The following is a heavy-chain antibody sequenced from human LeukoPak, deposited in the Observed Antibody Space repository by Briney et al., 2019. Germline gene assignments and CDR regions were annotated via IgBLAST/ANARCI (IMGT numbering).Heavy chain of an antibody. D-gene: IGHD6-13*01. Sequence: GGSLRLSCAASGFTFNNYWMNWVRQAPGKGLEWVANIKEDGSEKYYVDSVKGRFTISRDNAKNSLYLQMNSLKAEDTAVYYCARGAAPDDYWGQGTLVTVSS. CDR3: ARGAAPDDY. CDR2: IKEDGSEK. CDR1: GFTFNNYW. V-gene: IGHV3-7*04. J-gene: IGHJ4*02.